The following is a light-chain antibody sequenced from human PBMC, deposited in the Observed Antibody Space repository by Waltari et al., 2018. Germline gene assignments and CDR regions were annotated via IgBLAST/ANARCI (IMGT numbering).Light chain of an antibody. CDR3: YSTDSSGNHVV. J-gene: IGLJ2*01. V-gene: IGLV3-10*01. CDR2: EDS. Sequence: SYELTQPPSVSVSPGQTARITCSGDALPTKSAYWYQQMSGQAPVLVIYEDSKRPSGIPERFSGSSSGTMATLTISGAQVEDEADYYCYSTDSSGNHVVFGGGTKLTVL. CDR1: ALPTKS.